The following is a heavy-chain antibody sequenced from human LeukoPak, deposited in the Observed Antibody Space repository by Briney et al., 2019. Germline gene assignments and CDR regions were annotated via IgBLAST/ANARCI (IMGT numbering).Heavy chain of an antibody. J-gene: IGHJ4*02. CDR3: AKEGADFWSGYPPYFDY. V-gene: IGHV3-23*01. Sequence: GGSLRLSCAASGSTFSSCAMSWVRQAPGKGLEWVSSFSGSGGSTYYADSVKGRFTISRDNSKNTLYLQMNSLRAEDTAVYYCAKEGADFWSGYPPYFDYWGQGTLVTVSS. CDR2: FSGSGGST. D-gene: IGHD3-3*01. CDR1: GSTFSSCA.